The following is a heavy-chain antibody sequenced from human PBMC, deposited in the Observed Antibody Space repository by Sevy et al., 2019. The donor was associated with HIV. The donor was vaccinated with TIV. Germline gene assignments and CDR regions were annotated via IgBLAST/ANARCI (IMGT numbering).Heavy chain of an antibody. CDR3: ARVLQYYDLHYCDH. CDR2: ISGSSGTI. Sequence: GGSLRLSCAASGFTFSTYSMNWVRQAPGRGLEWLSYISGSSGTIYYADSVKGRFTISRDNAKNSLFLQMNTLRADDTAVYYCARVLQYYDLHYCDHWGQGTLVTVSS. J-gene: IGHJ4*02. V-gene: IGHV3-48*01. D-gene: IGHD3-3*01. CDR1: GFTFSTYS.